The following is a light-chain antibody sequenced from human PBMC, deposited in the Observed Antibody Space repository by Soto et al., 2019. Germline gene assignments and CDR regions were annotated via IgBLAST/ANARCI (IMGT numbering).Light chain of an antibody. CDR2: YDS. CDR1: NIGSKS. Sequence: SYELTQPPSVSVDPGKTARITCGGNNIGSKSVHWYQQKPGQAPVLVIYYDSDRPSESPELFSGSNSGNTATLTISRVEAGDEDDYYCQVWDSSSDHSAVFGGGTQLTVL. V-gene: IGLV3-21*04. CDR3: QVWDSSSDHSAV. J-gene: IGLJ7*01.